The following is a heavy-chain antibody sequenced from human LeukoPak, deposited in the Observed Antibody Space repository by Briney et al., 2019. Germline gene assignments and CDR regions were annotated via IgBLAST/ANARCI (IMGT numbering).Heavy chain of an antibody. V-gene: IGHV3-7*03. CDR1: GFTFSSYW. Sequence: PGGSLRLSCAASGFTFSSYWMSWVRQAPGKGLEWVVNIKQDGSEKYYVDSVKGRFTISRDNSKNTLYLQMNSLRAEDTAVYYCARGFSSFDPWGQGTLVTVSS. J-gene: IGHJ5*02. CDR2: IKQDGSEK. CDR3: ARGFSSFDP. D-gene: IGHD3-10*01.